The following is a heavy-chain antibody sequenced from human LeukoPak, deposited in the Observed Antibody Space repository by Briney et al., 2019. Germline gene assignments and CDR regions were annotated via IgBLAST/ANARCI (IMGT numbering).Heavy chain of an antibody. CDR1: GFTSSNSW. Sequence: PGGSLRLSCAASGFTSSNSWLHWARQAPGKGLVWVSRINERGSSTSYADSVKGRFTISRDNAKNTLYLQMNNLRADDTAVYYCAGGRLVATSKAVAIDYWGQGTLVTVSS. CDR3: AGGRLVATSKAVAIDY. D-gene: IGHD5-12*01. J-gene: IGHJ4*02. CDR2: INERGSST. V-gene: IGHV3-74*01.